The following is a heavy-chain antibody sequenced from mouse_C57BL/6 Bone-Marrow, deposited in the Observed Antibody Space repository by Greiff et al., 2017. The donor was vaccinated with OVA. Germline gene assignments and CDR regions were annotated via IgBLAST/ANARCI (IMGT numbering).Heavy chain of an antibody. CDR2: INPDSSTI. CDR1: AVDFSRYW. Sequence: SAAAVDFSRYWMSWVRRAPRKGLEWIGEINPDSSTINYAPSLKDKFIISRDNAKNTLYLQMSKVRSEDTALYYCAGYGLFAYWGQGTLVTVSA. CDR3: AGYGLFAY. V-gene: IGHV4-1*01. D-gene: IGHD1-1*02. J-gene: IGHJ3*01.